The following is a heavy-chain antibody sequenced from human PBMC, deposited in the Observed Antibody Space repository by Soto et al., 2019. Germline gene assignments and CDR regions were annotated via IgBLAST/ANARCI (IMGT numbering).Heavy chain of an antibody. CDR2: IYYDGNT. CDR1: GVSISGYY. V-gene: IGHV4-59*04. Sequence: SETLSLTCTVSGVSISGYYWSWIRQPPGKGLEWIGYIYYDGNTYYNPSLKSRVAISLDTSKNQFSLRLNSVTAADTAVYYCARSSIEPRVFMYPFDSWGQGTLVTVS. D-gene: IGHD6-6*01. J-gene: IGHJ4*02. CDR3: ARSSIEPRVFMYPFDS.